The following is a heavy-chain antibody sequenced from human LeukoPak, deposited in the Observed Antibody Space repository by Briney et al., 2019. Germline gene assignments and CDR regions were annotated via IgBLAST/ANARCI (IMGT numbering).Heavy chain of an antibody. J-gene: IGHJ6*03. V-gene: IGHV3-7*01. D-gene: IGHD5-18*01. CDR2: IKQDGSEK. CDR1: GFTFSSYW. Sequence: GGSLRLSCAASGFTFSSYWMSWVRQAPGKGLEWVANIKQDGSEKYYVDSVKGRFTISRDNAKNSLYLQMNSLRAEDTAVYYCARGPWIQLWPYYYYYYYMDVWGKGTTVTVSS. CDR3: ARGPWIQLWPYYYYYYYMDV.